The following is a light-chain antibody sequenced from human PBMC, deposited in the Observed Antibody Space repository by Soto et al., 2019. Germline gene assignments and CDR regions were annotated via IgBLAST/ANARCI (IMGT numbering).Light chain of an antibody. Sequence: EIVMTQSPVTLSVSPGDRATVSCRASQSISSNLAWYQHKPGQAPRLLIYGACTRATGIPDRFSGSGSGAEFTLTISNLQSEDFAVYYCQQYNNWPPYTFGQGTKLEIK. CDR2: GAC. V-gene: IGKV3-15*01. CDR1: QSISSN. J-gene: IGKJ2*01. CDR3: QQYNNWPPYT.